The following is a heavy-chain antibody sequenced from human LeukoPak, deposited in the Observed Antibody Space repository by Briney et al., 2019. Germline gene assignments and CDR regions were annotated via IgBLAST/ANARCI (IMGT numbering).Heavy chain of an antibody. D-gene: IGHD3-16*02. CDR2: ISGSGGST. V-gene: IGHV3-23*01. J-gene: IGHJ4*02. CDR3: AKGHLITFGRVIEY. CDR1: GFTFSSYA. Sequence: GGSLRLSCAASGFTFSSYAMSWVRQAPGKGLEWVSAISGSGGSTYYADSVKGRFTISRDNSKNTLYLRMNSLRAEDTAVYYCAKGHLITFGRVIEYWGQGTLVTVSS.